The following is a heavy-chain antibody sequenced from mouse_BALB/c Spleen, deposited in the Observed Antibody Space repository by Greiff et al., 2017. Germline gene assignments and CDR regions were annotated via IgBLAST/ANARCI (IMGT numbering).Heavy chain of an antibody. V-gene: IGHV1S29*02. CDR2: IYPYNGGT. Sequence: EVKLQESGPELVKPGASVKISCKASGYTFTDYNMHWVKQRHGKSLEWIGYIYPYNGGTGYNQKFKSKATLTVDNSSSTAYMELRSLTSEDSAVYYCATMITTFYAMDYWGQGTSVTVSS. CDR3: ATMITTFYAMDY. D-gene: IGHD2-4*01. CDR1: GYTFTDYN. J-gene: IGHJ4*01.